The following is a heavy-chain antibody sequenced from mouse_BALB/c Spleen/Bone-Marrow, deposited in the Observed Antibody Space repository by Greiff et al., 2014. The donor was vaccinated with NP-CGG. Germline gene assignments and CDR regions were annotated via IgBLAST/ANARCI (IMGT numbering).Heavy chain of an antibody. V-gene: IGHV1-7*01. Sequence: QVQLKESGAELAKPGASVKMSCKTSGYIFVTYWMHWVKQRPGQGLEWIGYINPSTGYTEYNQKFKDKSTLTADKSSNTAFMQLISLTSVDSAVYYCVVWPYYAFDYWGQGTSVTVSS. CDR1: GYIFVTYW. D-gene: IGHD2-12*01. CDR3: VVWPYYAFDY. CDR2: INPSTGYT. J-gene: IGHJ4*01.